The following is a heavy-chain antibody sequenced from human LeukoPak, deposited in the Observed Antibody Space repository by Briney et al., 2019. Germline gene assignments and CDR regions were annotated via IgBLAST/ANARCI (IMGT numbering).Heavy chain of an antibody. CDR2: IIPILGIA. V-gene: IGHV1-69*04. CDR3: ASGWQPAAIYGYYYYGMDV. J-gene: IGHJ6*02. Sequence: GASVKVSCKASGGTFSSYAISWVRQAPGQGLEWMGRIIPILGIANYAQKFQGRVTITADKSTSTAYMELSSLRSEDTAVYCCASGWQPAAIYGYYYYGMDVWGQGTTVTVSS. CDR1: GGTFSSYA. D-gene: IGHD2-2*01.